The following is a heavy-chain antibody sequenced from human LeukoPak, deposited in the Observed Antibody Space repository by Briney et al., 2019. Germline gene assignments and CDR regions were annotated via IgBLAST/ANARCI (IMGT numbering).Heavy chain of an antibody. D-gene: IGHD5-24*01. V-gene: IGHV3-53*01. J-gene: IGHJ4*02. CDR2: IFSNGDT. CDR1: EFTVSRNY. CDR3: TRDQMSY. Sequence: LAGGSLRLSCTASEFTVSRNYMLWVRQAPGKGLEWVSLIFSNGDTHYADSVKGRFTISRDTSKNTVSLQMNSLRVEDTAMYYCTRDQMSYWGQGTLVTVSS.